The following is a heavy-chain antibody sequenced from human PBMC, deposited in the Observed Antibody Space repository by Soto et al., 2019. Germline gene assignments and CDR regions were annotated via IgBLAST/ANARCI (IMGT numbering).Heavy chain of an antibody. Sequence: GGSLRLSCAASEFTFSSNAMHWVRQAPGKGLEWVSGITGSGSTTFYADSVKGRFTISRDNSKNTLYLHMSSLRAEDTVIYYCAKDFTAYLSSWFHLWGQGTLVTVSS. J-gene: IGHJ5*02. CDR1: EFTFSSNA. CDR3: AKDFTAYLSSWFHL. CDR2: ITGSGSTT. V-gene: IGHV3-23*01. D-gene: IGHD6-13*01.